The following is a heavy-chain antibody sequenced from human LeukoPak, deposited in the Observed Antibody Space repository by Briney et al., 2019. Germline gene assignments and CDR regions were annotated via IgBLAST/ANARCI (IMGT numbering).Heavy chain of an antibody. D-gene: IGHD2-15*01. CDR3: AKSDLGHRSRQVGHFEY. Sequence: GGSLRLSCAPSGFTVSTYGMHWVRQAPGKGLEWVAVISYDGSNKYYADSVKGRFTISRDNSKNTLYLQMNSLRAEDTAVYYRAKSDLGHRSRQVGHFEYCGQGTLVTVSS. CDR2: ISYDGSNK. V-gene: IGHV3-30*18. J-gene: IGHJ4*02. CDR1: GFTVSTYG.